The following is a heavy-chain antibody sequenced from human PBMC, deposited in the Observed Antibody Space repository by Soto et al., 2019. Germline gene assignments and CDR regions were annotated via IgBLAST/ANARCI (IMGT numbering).Heavy chain of an antibody. CDR2: IYTSGYT. CDR1: GVSISTYY. CDR3: ARETVAGTDNWFDP. V-gene: IGHV4-4*07. J-gene: IGHJ5*02. Sequence: PSETLSLTCTVSGVSISTYYWSLIRQPAGKRLEWLGRIYTSGYTKYNPSLKSRVTMSLDTSKRQFSLKLSSVTAADTAVYYCARETVAGTDNWFDPWGQGILVTVS. D-gene: IGHD6-19*01.